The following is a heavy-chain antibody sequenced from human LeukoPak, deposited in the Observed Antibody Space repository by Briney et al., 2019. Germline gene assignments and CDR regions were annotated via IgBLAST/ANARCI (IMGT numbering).Heavy chain of an antibody. V-gene: IGHV4-59*12. D-gene: IGHD5-24*01. CDR2: IYYRGGT. J-gene: IGHJ4*02. CDR3: ARYDVDMATNN. CDR1: GGSFSGYY. Sequence: SETLSLTCAVYGGSFSGYYWTWIRQPPEKGLEWIGYIYYRGGTNCNPSLQSRVTISVDTSKNQFSLKVTSVTAADTAVYYCARYDVDMATNNWGQGTLDTVSS.